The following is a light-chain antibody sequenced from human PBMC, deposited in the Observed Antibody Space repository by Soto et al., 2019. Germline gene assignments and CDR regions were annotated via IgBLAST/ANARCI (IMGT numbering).Light chain of an antibody. V-gene: IGLV1-40*01. J-gene: IGLJ3*02. CDR3: QSYDSSLSASV. CDR1: SSNIGADYA. CDR2: DYS. Sequence: QSVLTQPPPVSGAPGQRVTISCSGTSSNIGADYAVHWYQQLPGTAPKLLIFDYSIRPSGVPDRFSASKSGTSASLAITGLQAEDEADYYCQSYDSSLSASVFGGGTKVTVL.